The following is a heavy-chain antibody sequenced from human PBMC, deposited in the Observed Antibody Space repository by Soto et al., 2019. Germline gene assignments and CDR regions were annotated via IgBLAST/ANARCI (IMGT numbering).Heavy chain of an antibody. CDR3: ARAGGRSSALDY. CDR1: GFTFSSYW. D-gene: IGHD2-15*01. CDR2: INSDGSGT. Sequence: GGSLRLSCAASGFTFSSYWMYWVRQAPGKGLVWVSRINSDGSGTAYADSVKGRFTISRDNAKNTLYLQMNSLRAEDTAVYYCARAGGRSSALDYWGQGTLVTVSS. J-gene: IGHJ4*02. V-gene: IGHV3-74*01.